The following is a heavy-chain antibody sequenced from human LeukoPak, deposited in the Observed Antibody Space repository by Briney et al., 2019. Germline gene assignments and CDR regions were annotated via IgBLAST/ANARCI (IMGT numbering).Heavy chain of an antibody. Sequence: SETLSLTCTVSGGSISSYYWSWIRQPPGKGLEWIGYIYYSGSTNYNPSLKSRVTMSVDTSKNQFSLKLSSVTAADTAVYYCARDFPGSSSWYPGFQHWGQGTLVTVSS. J-gene: IGHJ1*01. CDR2: IYYSGST. D-gene: IGHD6-13*01. CDR1: GGSISSYY. CDR3: ARDFPGSSSWYPGFQH. V-gene: IGHV4-59*12.